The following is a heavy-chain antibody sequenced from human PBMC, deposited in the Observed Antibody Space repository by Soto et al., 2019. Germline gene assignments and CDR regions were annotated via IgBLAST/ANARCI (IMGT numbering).Heavy chain of an antibody. D-gene: IGHD6-6*01. CDR2: IYSGGST. CDR1: GFTVSSNY. V-gene: IGHV3-53*01. J-gene: IGHJ5*02. CDR3: ARGPYSSSFLTADP. Sequence: GGSLRLSCAASGFTVSSNYMSWDRQAPGKGLEWVSVIYSGGSTYYADSVKGRFTISRDNSKNTLYLQMNSLRAEDTAVYYCARGPYSSSFLTADPWGQGTLVTVSS.